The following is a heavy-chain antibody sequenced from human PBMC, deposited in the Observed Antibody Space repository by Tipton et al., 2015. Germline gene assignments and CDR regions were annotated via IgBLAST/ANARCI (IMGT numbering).Heavy chain of an antibody. D-gene: IGHD4-17*01. Sequence: TLSLTCTVSGGSISSGDYYWYWIRQHPGKGLEWIGYIYSGGSTYYNPSLKSRVTISVDTSKNQFSLKLGSVSAAGTAVYYCASHYSTVTIPYYYYGMDVWGQGTTVTVS. CDR2: IYSGGST. J-gene: IGHJ6*02. V-gene: IGHV4-31*03. CDR3: ASHYSTVTIPYYYYGMDV. CDR1: GGSISSGDYY.